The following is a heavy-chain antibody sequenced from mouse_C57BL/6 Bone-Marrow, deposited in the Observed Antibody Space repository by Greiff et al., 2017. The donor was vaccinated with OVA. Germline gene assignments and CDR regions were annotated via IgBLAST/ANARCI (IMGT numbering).Heavy chain of an antibody. Sequence: EVPLVESGGGLVKPGGSLKLSCAASGFTFSDYGMHWVRQAPEPGLEWVAYISSGSSTIYYADTVKGRFTISRDNAKNTLFLPMTSLRSEDTAMYYCARTLYAMDYWGQGTSVTVSS. CDR1: GFTFSDYG. V-gene: IGHV5-17*01. J-gene: IGHJ4*01. CDR3: ARTLYAMDY. CDR2: ISSGSSTI.